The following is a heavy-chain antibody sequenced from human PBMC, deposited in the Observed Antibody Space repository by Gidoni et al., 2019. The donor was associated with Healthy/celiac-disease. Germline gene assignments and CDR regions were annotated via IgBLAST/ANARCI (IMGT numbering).Heavy chain of an antibody. CDR3: ARRRVGNFDY. D-gene: IGHD1-26*01. J-gene: IGHJ4*02. Sequence: QVQLLESGPGLVKPSQTLSLTCTVSVGSISSGGYYWSWIRQHPGKGLEWIGYIYYSGSTYYKPSLKSRVTITVDTSKNQFSLKLSSVTAADTAVYYCARRRVGNFDYWGQGTLVTVSS. V-gene: IGHV4-31*03. CDR2: IYYSGST. CDR1: VGSISSGGYY.